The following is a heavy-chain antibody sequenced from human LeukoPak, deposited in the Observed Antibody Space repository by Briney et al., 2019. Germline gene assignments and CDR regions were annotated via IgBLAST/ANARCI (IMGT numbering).Heavy chain of an antibody. J-gene: IGHJ6*02. CDR3: ARTSEWLPGMDV. Sequence: ASVKVSCKASGYTFTSYYMHWVRQAPGQGLEWMGIVNPSGGSTSYAQKFQGRVTMTRDTSTSTVYMELSSLRSEDTAVYYCARTSEWLPGMDVWGQGTTVTVSS. CDR1: GYTFTSYY. CDR2: VNPSGGST. V-gene: IGHV1-46*01. D-gene: IGHD3-3*01.